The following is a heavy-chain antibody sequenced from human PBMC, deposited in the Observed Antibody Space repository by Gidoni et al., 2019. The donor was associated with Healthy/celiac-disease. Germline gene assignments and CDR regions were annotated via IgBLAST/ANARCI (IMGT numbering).Heavy chain of an antibody. CDR3: ARVPSGGAILEWLLWGALDY. CDR1: GFTFSSYW. D-gene: IGHD3-3*01. J-gene: IGHJ4*02. CDR2: IKQDGSEK. Sequence: EVPLVESGGGLVQPGGSLRLSCAASGFTFSSYWMSWVRQAPGKGLEWVANIKQDGSEKYYVDSVKGRFTISRDNAKNSLYLQMNSLRAEDTAVYYCARVPSGGAILEWLLWGALDYWGQGTLVTVSS. V-gene: IGHV3-7*01.